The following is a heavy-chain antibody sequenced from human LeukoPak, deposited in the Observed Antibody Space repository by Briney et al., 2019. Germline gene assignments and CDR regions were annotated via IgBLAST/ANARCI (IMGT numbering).Heavy chain of an antibody. CDR3: ARFSSSWYEDDAFDI. Sequence: ASVKVSCKASGYTFTGYYMHWVRQAPGQGLEWMGWINPNSGGTNYAQKFQGRVTMTRDTSISTACMELSRLRSDDTAVYYCARFSSSWYEDDAFDIWGQGTMVTVSS. CDR1: GYTFTGYY. CDR2: INPNSGGT. V-gene: IGHV1-2*02. D-gene: IGHD6-13*01. J-gene: IGHJ3*02.